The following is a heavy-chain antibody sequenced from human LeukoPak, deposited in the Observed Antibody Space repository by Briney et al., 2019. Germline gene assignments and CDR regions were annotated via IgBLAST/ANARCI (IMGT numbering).Heavy chain of an antibody. V-gene: IGHV3-23*01. Sequence: GXXLRLSCAASGFTFSSYAMSWVRQAPGKGLEWVSAISGSGGSTYYADSVKGRFTIPRDNSKNTLYLQMNSLRAEDTAVYYCAKLWIFGVVTSSYFDYWGQGTLVTVSS. CDR1: GFTFSSYA. CDR2: ISGSGGST. CDR3: AKLWIFGVVTSSYFDY. J-gene: IGHJ4*02. D-gene: IGHD3-3*01.